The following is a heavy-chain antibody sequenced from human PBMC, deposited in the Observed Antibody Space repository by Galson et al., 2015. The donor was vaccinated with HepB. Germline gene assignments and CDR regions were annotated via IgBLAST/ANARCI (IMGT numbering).Heavy chain of an antibody. J-gene: IGHJ5*02. CDR3: ATERVAGPNHWFDP. V-gene: IGHV1-46*01. CDR1: GYTFTNYF. CDR2: INPSSGGK. Sequence: SVKVSCKASGYTFTNYFVHWVRQAPGQGLEWMGVINPSSGGKTYAQKFQGRVTVTRDTSTSTVYMELSSLRSEDTAVYYCATERVAGPNHWFDPWGPGSLVTVSS. D-gene: IGHD6-19*01.